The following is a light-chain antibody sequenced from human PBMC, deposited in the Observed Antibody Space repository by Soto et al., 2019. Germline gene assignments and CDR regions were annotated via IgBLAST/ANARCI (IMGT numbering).Light chain of an antibody. CDR1: SSDFGSYNF. CDR2: EDS. J-gene: IGLJ1*01. V-gene: IGLV2-23*01. CDR3: CSYAGSSTYV. Sequence: QSALTQPASVSGSPGQSITISCTGTSSDFGSYNFVSWYQQHPGKAPKLMIYEDSKRPSGVSNRFSGSKSGNTASLTISGLQAEDDADYYCCSYAGSSTYVFGTGTKVTVL.